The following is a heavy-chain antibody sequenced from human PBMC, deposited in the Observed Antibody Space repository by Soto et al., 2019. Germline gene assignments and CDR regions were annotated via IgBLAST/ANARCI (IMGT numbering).Heavy chain of an antibody. CDR1: GDSVSSGSYY. D-gene: IGHD3-3*01. Sequence: QVQLQESGPGLVKPSETLYITCTVSGDSVSSGSYYWTWIRQPPGKGLEWTGHIAYSVTTKYNPSLKSRVTISVDTXXXXXXXXXXXXXXXXXXXXXXXXAITIFWVVAVGQPYHHAMDVWGQGTMVTVSS. J-gene: IGHJ6*02. CDR2: IAYSVTT. CDR3: XXAITIFWVVAVGQPYHHAMDV. V-gene: IGHV4-61*01.